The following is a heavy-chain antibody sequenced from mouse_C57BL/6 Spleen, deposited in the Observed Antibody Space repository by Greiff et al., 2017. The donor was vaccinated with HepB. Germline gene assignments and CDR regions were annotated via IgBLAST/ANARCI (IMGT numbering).Heavy chain of an antibody. V-gene: IGHV1-18*01. Sequence: EVQLQQSGPELVKPGASVKIPCKASGYTFTDYNMDWVKQSHGKSLEWIGDINPNNGGTIYNQKFKGKATLTVDKSSSTAYMELRSLTSEDTAVYYCARKGLVATHYYAMDYWGQGTSVTVSS. CDR1: GYTFTDYN. CDR2: INPNNGGT. J-gene: IGHJ4*01. CDR3: ARKGLVATHYYAMDY. D-gene: IGHD1-1*01.